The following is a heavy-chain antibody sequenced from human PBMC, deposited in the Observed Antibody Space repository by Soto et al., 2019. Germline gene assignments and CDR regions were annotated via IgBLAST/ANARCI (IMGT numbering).Heavy chain of an antibody. Sequence: PGGSLRLSCAASGFTFSSYGMHWVRQAPGKGLEWVAVISYDGSNKYYADSVKGRFTISRDNSKNTLYLQMNSLRAEDTAVYYCAKNWWHCSGGSCYTPREGYYYYGMDVWGQGTTVTVSS. CDR3: AKNWWHCSGGSCYTPREGYYYYGMDV. V-gene: IGHV3-30*18. J-gene: IGHJ6*02. CDR1: GFTFSSYG. D-gene: IGHD2-15*01. CDR2: ISYDGSNK.